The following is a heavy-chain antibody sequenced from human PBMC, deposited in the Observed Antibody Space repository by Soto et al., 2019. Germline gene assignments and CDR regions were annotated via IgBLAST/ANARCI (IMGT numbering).Heavy chain of an antibody. J-gene: IGHJ6*02. CDR2: MSTYNGDT. D-gene: IGHD2-15*01. Sequence: VQLVQSGAEVRKPGASVKVSCKASGYTFSTSGMSWLRQAPGQGLEWMGWMSTYNGDTNDAPKFPDRVTMTSDTSTSTVYMELRSLRSDDTAVYYCARAGAAPYYYYGMDVWGQGTRVTVSS. V-gene: IGHV1-18*01. CDR1: GYTFSTSG. CDR3: ARAGAAPYYYYGMDV.